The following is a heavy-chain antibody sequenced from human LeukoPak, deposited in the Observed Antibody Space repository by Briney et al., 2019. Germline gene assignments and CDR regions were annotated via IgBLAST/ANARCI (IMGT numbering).Heavy chain of an antibody. CDR1: GGSISSGGYY. CDR2: IYYSGST. Sequence: PSETLSLTCTVSGGSISSGGYYWSWIRQHPGKGLEWIGYIYYSGSTYYNPSLKSRVTISVDTSKNQFSLKLSSVTAADTAVYYCARGRKMNGSGSLWGQGTLVTVSS. V-gene: IGHV4-31*03. CDR3: ARGRKMNGSGSL. D-gene: IGHD3-10*01. J-gene: IGHJ4*02.